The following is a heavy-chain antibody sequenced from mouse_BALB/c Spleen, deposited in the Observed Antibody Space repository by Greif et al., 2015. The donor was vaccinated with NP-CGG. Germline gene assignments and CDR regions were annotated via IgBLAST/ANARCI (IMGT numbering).Heavy chain of an antibody. CDR3: ARHYYGYYFDY. Sequence: EVHLVESGGGLVQPGGSLKLSCAASGFTFSSYTMSWVRQTPEKRLEWVAYISNGGGSTYYPDTVKGRFTISRDNAKNPLYLQMSSLKSENTAMYYCARHYYGYYFDYWGQGTTLTVSS. D-gene: IGHD1-2*01. V-gene: IGHV5-12-2*01. CDR1: GFTFSSYT. J-gene: IGHJ2*01. CDR2: ISNGGGST.